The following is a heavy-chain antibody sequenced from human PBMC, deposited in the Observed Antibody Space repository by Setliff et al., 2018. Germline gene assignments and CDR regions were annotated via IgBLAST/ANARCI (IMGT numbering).Heavy chain of an antibody. Sequence: GGSLRLSCAASGFTFSSYSLNWVRQAPGKGLEWVSSISSSSSYIYYADSVQGRFTISRDDAKNSLYLQMNSLRAEDTAVYYCARAADSYGPPRSYMDVWGKGTTVTVSS. V-gene: IGHV3-21*01. J-gene: IGHJ6*03. CDR1: GFTFSSYS. CDR3: ARAADSYGPPRSYMDV. CDR2: ISSSSSYI. D-gene: IGHD5-18*01.